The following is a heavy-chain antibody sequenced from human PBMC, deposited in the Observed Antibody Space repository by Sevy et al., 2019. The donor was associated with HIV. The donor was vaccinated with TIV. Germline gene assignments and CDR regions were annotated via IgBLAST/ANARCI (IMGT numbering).Heavy chain of an antibody. D-gene: IGHD6-6*01. CDR2: ISSSSSHI. J-gene: IGHJ3*02. V-gene: IGHV3-21*01. CDR1: GFTFSSYS. CDR3: ASSSSDAFDI. Sequence: GESLKISCAASGFTFSSYSMNWVRQAPGKGLEWVSSISSSSSHIYYADSVKGRFTISRDNAKNSLYLQMNSLRAEDTAVYYCASSSSDAFDIWGQGTMVTVSS.